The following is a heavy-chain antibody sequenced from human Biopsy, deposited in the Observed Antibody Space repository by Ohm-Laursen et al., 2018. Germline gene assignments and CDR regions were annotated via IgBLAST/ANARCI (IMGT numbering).Heavy chain of an antibody. CDR3: ARRPYGGTRYWYFDL. J-gene: IGHJ2*01. V-gene: IGHV4-34*09. Sequence: SETLSLTCAVYGESFNGYYWSWIRQTPGKGLEWIGEINHSGRTNYNPSLKSLVTISVDTPKNQFSLKLNSVTAADTAVYYCARRPYGGTRYWYFDLWGRGTLVTVSS. D-gene: IGHD4-23*01. CDR2: INHSGRT. CDR1: GESFNGYY.